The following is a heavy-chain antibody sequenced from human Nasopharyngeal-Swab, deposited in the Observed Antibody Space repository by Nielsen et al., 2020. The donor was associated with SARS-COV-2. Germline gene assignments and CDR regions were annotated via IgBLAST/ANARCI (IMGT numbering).Heavy chain of an antibody. Sequence: SVKISCKASGGTFSSYAISWVRQPPGQGLEWMGRIIPILGLANYAQKFQGRVTITADKSTSTAYMELSSLRSEDTAVYYCARVKPTDCSGGSCYSLPLGYWGQGTLVTVSS. CDR3: ARVKPTDCSGGSCYSLPLGY. D-gene: IGHD2-15*01. J-gene: IGHJ4*02. V-gene: IGHV1-69*04. CDR2: IIPILGLA. CDR1: GGTFSSYA.